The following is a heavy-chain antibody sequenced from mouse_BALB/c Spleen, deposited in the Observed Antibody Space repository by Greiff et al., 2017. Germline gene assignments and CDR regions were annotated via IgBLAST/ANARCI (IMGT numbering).Heavy chain of an antibody. D-gene: IGHD1-1*01. Sequence: EVMLVESGGGLVKPGGSLKLSCAASGFTFSSYAMSWVRQTPEKRLEWVASISSGGSTYYPDSVKGRFTISRDNARNILYLQMSSLRSEDTAMYYCANYYGSSFYFDYWGQGTTLTVSS. V-gene: IGHV5-6-5*01. J-gene: IGHJ2*01. CDR1: GFTFSSYA. CDR3: ANYYGSSFYFDY. CDR2: ISSGGST.